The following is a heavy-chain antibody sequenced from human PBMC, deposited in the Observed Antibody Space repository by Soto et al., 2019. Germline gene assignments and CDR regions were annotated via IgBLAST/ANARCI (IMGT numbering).Heavy chain of an antibody. CDR2: MKPNSGNT. Sequence: QVQLVQSGAEVKKPGASVKVSCKASGYTFTSYDINWVRQATGQGLEWMGWMKPNSGNTGYAQKFQGRVTTTTNNSTSTAYMELSSLRSEDTAVYYCARERSNYATVRFDPWGHRTRVTVSS. CDR3: ARERSNYATVRFDP. D-gene: IGHD4-4*01. CDR1: GYTFTSYD. J-gene: IGHJ5*02. V-gene: IGHV1-8*01.